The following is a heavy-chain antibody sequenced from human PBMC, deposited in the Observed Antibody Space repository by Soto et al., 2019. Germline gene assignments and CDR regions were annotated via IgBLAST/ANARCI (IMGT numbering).Heavy chain of an antibody. CDR1: GFTFDDYA. D-gene: IGHD5-18*01. CDR2: ISWNSGSI. J-gene: IGHJ6*03. V-gene: IGHV3-9*01. CDR3: AKTGYGYYYMDV. Sequence: GGSLRLSCAASGFTFDDYAMHWVRQAPGKGLEWVSGISWNSGSIGYADSVKGRFTISRDNAKNSLYLQMNSLRAEDTALYYCAKTGYGYYYMDVWGKGTTVTVSS.